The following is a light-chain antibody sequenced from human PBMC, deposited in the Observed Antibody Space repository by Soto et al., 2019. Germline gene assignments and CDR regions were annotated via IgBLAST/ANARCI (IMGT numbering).Light chain of an antibody. V-gene: IGLV2-14*01. CDR1: SSDVGIYNY. CDR2: EVS. J-gene: IGLJ1*01. Sequence: QSVLTQPASVSGSPGQSIAISCTGSSSDVGIYNYVSWYQQHPGKVPKLMIYEVSDRPSGISSRFSGSKSGNTASLTISGLQTEDEADYYCSSYTSSSTLFGTGTKLTVL. CDR3: SSYTSSSTL.